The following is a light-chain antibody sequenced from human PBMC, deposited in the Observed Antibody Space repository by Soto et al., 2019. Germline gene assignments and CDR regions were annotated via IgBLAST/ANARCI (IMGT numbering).Light chain of an antibody. CDR1: SPNIGKNY. CDR3: GTWDESLRAVV. Sequence: QSVLTQPPSVSAAPGQKVTISCSGSSPNIGKNYVSWYQQLPGTAPRLLIYEDNKRPSGIPDRFSGSKSGTSATLGITGLQTGDEADYYCGTWDESLRAVVFGGGTKLTVL. J-gene: IGLJ2*01. V-gene: IGLV1-51*02. CDR2: EDN.